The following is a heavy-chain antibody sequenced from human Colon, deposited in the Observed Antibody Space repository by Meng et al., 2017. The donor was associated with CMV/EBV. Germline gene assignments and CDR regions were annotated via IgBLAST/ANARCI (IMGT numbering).Heavy chain of an antibody. CDR1: RFSFSFYG. J-gene: IGHJ6*02. Sequence: GGSLRLSCAASRFSFSFYGMHWVRQAPGKGLEWVTFIRFDEKNKFYADSVKGRFAISRDNSKNMVYLQMNSLSSEDTAVYYCARDSAYYGSGSYYTTSYYYGMDVWGQGTTVTVSS. CDR3: ARDSAYYGSGSYYTTSYYYGMDV. D-gene: IGHD3-10*01. CDR2: IRFDEKNK. V-gene: IGHV3-30*02.